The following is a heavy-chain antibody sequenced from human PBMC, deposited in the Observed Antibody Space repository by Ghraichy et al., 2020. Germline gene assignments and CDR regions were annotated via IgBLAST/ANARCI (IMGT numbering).Heavy chain of an antibody. D-gene: IGHD1-1*01. CDR1: GNSISGYF. V-gene: IGHV4-34*01. CDR2: INHRGDT. CDR3: ARARWFNWNDSYDY. J-gene: IGHJ4*02. Sequence: ESLNISCAVHGNSISGYFWSWVRQPPGEGLEWIGEINHRGDTYYNPSLESRVTISVDMSNDQFSLRLTFVTAADTAIYYCARARWFNWNDSYDYWGQGSLVIVSS.